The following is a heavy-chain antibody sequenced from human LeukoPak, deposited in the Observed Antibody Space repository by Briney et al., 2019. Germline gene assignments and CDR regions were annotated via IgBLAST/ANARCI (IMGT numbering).Heavy chain of an antibody. J-gene: IGHJ4*02. CDR3: ARGPGGYNSQY. D-gene: IGHD5-24*01. CDR1: GYSISSGYD. CDR2: ISHSGST. V-gene: IGHV4-38-2*01. Sequence: PSETLSLTCAVSGYSISSGYDWGWVRQPPGKGLEWIGSISHSGSTHYNPSLKSRVTISVDTSKNQFSLRLNSVTAADTAVYYCARGPGGYNSQYWGQGTLVTVSS.